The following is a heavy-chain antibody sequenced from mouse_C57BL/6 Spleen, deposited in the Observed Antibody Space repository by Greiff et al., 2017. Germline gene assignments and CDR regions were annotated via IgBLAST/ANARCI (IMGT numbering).Heavy chain of an antibody. CDR1: GYSFTSYY. CDR2: LYPGSGNT. D-gene: IGHD6-1*01. CDR3: ARSGQPYDCDY. V-gene: IGHV1-66*01. J-gene: IGHJ2*01. Sequence: QVQLQQSGPELVKPGASVKISCTASGYSFTSYYIHWVKQRPGQGLEWIGWLYPGSGNTKYNEKFRGKATLSSDTSSRTAYMQLSSLTSEDSAVYYCARSGQPYDCDYWGQGTTLTVSS.